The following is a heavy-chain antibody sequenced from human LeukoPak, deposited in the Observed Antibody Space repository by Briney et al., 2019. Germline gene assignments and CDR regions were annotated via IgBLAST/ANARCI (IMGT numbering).Heavy chain of an antibody. CDR2: IYYSGST. Sequence: SETLSLTCTVSGGSISSSSYYWGWIRQPPGKGLEWIGSIYYSGSTNYNPSLKSRVTISVDTSKNQFSLKLSSVTAADTAVYYCASRYYDFWSGLPTGHDYWGQGTLVTVSS. J-gene: IGHJ4*02. V-gene: IGHV4-39*07. CDR3: ASRYYDFWSGLPTGHDY. CDR1: GGSISSSSYY. D-gene: IGHD3-3*01.